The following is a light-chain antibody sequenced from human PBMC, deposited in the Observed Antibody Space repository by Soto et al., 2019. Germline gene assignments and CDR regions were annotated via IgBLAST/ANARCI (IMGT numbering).Light chain of an antibody. CDR1: QSVSSSY. J-gene: IGKJ1*01. V-gene: IGKV3-20*01. Sequence: EIVLTQSPGTLYLSPGERATLSCRASQSVSSSYLAWYQQKPGQAPRLLIYGASSRATGIPDRFSGSGSGTDFTLTISRLEPEDIAVYYCQQYCSSPRPFGKGTNVELQ. CDR2: GAS. CDR3: QQYCSSPRP.